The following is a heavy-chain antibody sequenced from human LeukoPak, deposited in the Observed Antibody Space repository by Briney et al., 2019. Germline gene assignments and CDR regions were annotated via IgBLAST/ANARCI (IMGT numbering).Heavy chain of an antibody. D-gene: IGHD3-16*01. J-gene: IGHJ4*02. Sequence: PGGSLRLSCAASGFTVSNNYMSWVRQAPGKGLEWVSVIYSGDNTYYVESVKGRFTISRDNSKNTLFLQMNRLRAEDMAVYYCAGRRVLDASFDYWGQGTLVTVSP. V-gene: IGHV3-66*02. CDR1: GFTVSNNY. CDR3: AGRRVLDASFDY. CDR2: IYSGDNT.